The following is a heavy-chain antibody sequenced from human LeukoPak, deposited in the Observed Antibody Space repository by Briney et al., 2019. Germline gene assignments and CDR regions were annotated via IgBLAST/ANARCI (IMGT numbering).Heavy chain of an antibody. CDR2: ISWNSGNT. V-gene: IGHV3-9*01. CDR1: GFTFDNYN. CDR3: ARPLWFGESKGDAFDI. D-gene: IGHD3-10*01. J-gene: IGHJ3*02. Sequence: GGSLRLSCAASGFTFDNYNLHWVRQAPGKGLEWVSGISWNSGNTGYADSVKGRFTISRDNAKNSLYLQMNSLRAEDTAVYYCARPLWFGESKGDAFDIWGQGTMVTVSS.